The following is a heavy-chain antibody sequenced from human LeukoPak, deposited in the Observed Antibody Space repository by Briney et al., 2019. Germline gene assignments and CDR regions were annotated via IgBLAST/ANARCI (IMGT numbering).Heavy chain of an antibody. Sequence: PGGFLRLSCAASGFTFSSYVMSWVRQAPGKGLEWVSGISGRGSSTYYADSVKGRFTISRDNSKNTLYLQMNNLRAEDTALYYCAKNQGQWLVPVDYWGQGTLVTVSS. CDR2: ISGRGSST. CDR1: GFTFSSYV. CDR3: AKNQGQWLVPVDY. D-gene: IGHD6-19*01. V-gene: IGHV3-23*01. J-gene: IGHJ4*02.